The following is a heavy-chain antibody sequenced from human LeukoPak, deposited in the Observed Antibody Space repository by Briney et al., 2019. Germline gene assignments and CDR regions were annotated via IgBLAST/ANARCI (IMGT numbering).Heavy chain of an antibody. CDR2: ISYVGSNK. J-gene: IGHJ5*01. V-gene: IGHV3-30-3*01. Sequence: GGSLRLSCAASGFTFSSYAVHWVRPAPGKGLEWVAVISYVGSNKYYADSVKGRFTISRDNSKNTLYLQMNSLRAEDTAVYYWARSPANDYILGACFDTWGQGTLVTVSS. CDR1: GFTFSSYA. D-gene: IGHD4-11*01. CDR3: ARSPANDYILGACFDT.